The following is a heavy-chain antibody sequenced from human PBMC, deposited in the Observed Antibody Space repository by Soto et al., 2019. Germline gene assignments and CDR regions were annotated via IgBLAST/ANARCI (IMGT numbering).Heavy chain of an antibody. Sequence: QVQLVQSGAEVKTPGASVRVSCKASGYTFTGYYIHWVREAPGQGLEWMGWINPQTGGTSYAQKFQGRVTLSRDTSINTAYLELIRLTLDDAAVYFCARERYQVISDGMDVWGQGTTVTVSS. CDR1: GYTFTGYY. J-gene: IGHJ6*02. V-gene: IGHV1-2*02. D-gene: IGHD2-2*01. CDR3: ARERYQVISDGMDV. CDR2: INPQTGGT.